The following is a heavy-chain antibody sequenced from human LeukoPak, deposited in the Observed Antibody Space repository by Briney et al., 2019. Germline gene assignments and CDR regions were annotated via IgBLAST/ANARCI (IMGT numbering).Heavy chain of an antibody. CDR1: GGSISSSSYY. J-gene: IGHJ4*02. D-gene: IGHD4-17*01. CDR2: IYYSGST. V-gene: IGHV4-39*07. CDR3: ARDPDMINGDYGADY. Sequence: SETLSLTCTVSGGSISSSSYYWGWIRQPPGKGLEWIGSIYYSGSTYYNPSLKSRVTISVDTSKNQFSLKLSSVTAADTAVYYCARDPDMINGDYGADYWGQGTLVTVSS.